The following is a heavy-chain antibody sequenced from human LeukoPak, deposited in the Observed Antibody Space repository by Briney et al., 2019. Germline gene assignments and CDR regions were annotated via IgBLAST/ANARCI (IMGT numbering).Heavy chain of an antibody. V-gene: IGHV3-48*03. CDR1: GFTFSSYE. D-gene: IGHD3-3*01. J-gene: IGHJ4*02. CDR2: ISSSGSII. Sequence: GGSLRLSCAASGFTFSSYEMNWVRQAPRKGLGWVSYISSSGSIIYYADSVKGRFTISRDNAKNSLYLQMNSLRAEDTAVYYCARFWSSYSTLDYWGQGTLVTVSS. CDR3: ARFWSSYSTLDY.